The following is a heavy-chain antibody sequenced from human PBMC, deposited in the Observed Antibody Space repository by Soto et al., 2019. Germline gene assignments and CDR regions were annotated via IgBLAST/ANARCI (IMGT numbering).Heavy chain of an antibody. D-gene: IGHD3-3*01. J-gene: IGHJ6*03. CDR1: GDSINGYY. CDR3: ERGSFWSGYSQPHSNNYYSYMDV. Sequence: TSETLSLTCTVSGDSINGYYWSWIRQAPGKGQEWLGYIYYNGSTTYNPYLKSRITISIDTSKKQYSLKLSSVTAADTAIYYYERGSFWSGYSQPHSNNYYSYMDVWGKGTTVTVSS. V-gene: IGHV4-59*08. CDR2: IYYNGST.